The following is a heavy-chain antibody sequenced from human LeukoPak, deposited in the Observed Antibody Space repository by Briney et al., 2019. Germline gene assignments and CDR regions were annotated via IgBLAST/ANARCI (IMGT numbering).Heavy chain of an antibody. CDR2: INPNSGGT. Sequence: EASVKVSCKASGYTFTGYYMHWVRQAPGQGLEWMGWINPNSGGTNYAQKFQGRVTMTRDTSISTAYMELSRLRSDDTAVYYCARFRDDSSGYYYWGQGTLVTVSS. V-gene: IGHV1-2*02. CDR1: GYTFTGYY. D-gene: IGHD3-22*01. J-gene: IGHJ4*02. CDR3: ARFRDDSSGYYY.